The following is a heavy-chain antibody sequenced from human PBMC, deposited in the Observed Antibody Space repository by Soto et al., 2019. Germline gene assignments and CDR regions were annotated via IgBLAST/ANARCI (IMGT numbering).Heavy chain of an antibody. CDR1: GFTFSSYG. V-gene: IGHV3-30*03. CDR3: AGVRDSGSYYYYYGMDV. J-gene: IGHJ6*02. CDR2: ISYDGSNK. D-gene: IGHD1-26*01. Sequence: QVQLVESGGGVVQPGRSLRLSCAASGFTFSSYGMHWVRQAPGKGLEWVAVISYDGSNKYYADSVKGRFTISRDNSKNTLYLQMNSLRAEDTAVYYCAGVRDSGSYYYYYGMDVWGQGTTVTVSS.